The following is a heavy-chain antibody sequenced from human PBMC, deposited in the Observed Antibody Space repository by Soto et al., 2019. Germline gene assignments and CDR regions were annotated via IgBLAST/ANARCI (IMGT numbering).Heavy chain of an antibody. CDR2: ISSSSYI. CDR1: GFTFSTYS. J-gene: IGHJ3*02. D-gene: IGHD3-22*01. CDR3: ASNYYDSSGYSSAFDI. Sequence: GGSLRLSCAASGFTFSTYSMNWVRQAPGKGLEWLSYISSSSYIYYADSVKGRFTISRDNAKNSLYLQMNSLRAEDTAVYYCASNYYDSSGYSSAFDIWGQGTMVTVSS. V-gene: IGHV3-21*05.